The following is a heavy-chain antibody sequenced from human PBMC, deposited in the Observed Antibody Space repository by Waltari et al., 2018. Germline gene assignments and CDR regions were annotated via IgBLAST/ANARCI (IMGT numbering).Heavy chain of an antibody. CDR2: ISGYKGNT. J-gene: IGHJ3*02. CDR1: GYTFSNYG. D-gene: IGHD3-22*01. V-gene: IGHV1-18*01. Sequence: QVQVLQSGAEVKKPGASVKVSCKASGYTFSNYGITWVRQAPGQGLEWMGWISGYKGNTKYAQKVQDRVTMTTDTSTGTAYLDLRSLRSDDTAVYYCARARYYYDPGAFEIWGQGTTVVVSS. CDR3: ARARYYYDPGAFEI.